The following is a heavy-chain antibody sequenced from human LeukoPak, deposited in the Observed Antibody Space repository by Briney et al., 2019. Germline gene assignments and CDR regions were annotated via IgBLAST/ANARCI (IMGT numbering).Heavy chain of an antibody. CDR2: ISSSSTI. J-gene: IGHJ3*02. CDR3: ASYSGSYYGAFDI. Sequence: PGGSLRLSCAASGFTFSSYSMNWVRQAPGKGLEWVSYISSSSTIYYADSVKGRFTISRDNAKNSLYLQMNSLRAEDTAVYYCASYSGSYYGAFDIWGQGTMVTVSS. D-gene: IGHD1-26*01. V-gene: IGHV3-48*01. CDR1: GFTFSSYS.